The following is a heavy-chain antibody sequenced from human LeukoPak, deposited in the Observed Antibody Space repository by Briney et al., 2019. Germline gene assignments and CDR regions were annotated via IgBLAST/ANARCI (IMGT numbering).Heavy chain of an antibody. J-gene: IGHJ4*02. CDR2: ISSSGSTI. CDR3: ARDEGRGILTGYYVDY. Sequence: GGSLRLSCAASGFTFSDYYMSWIRQAPGKGVEWVSYISSSGSTINYADSVKGRFTISRDNAKNSLYLQMNSLRAEDTAVYYCARDEGRGILTGYYVDYWGQGTLVTVSS. CDR1: GFTFSDYY. D-gene: IGHD3-9*01. V-gene: IGHV3-11*04.